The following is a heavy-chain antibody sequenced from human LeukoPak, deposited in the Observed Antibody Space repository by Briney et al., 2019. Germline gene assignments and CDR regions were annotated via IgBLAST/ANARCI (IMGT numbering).Heavy chain of an antibody. CDR1: GYSIAGYY. Sequence: ASVKVSCKNPGYSIAGYYIHWVRQAPGQGLEWMGGIIPIFGTANYAQKFQGRVTITADESTSTAYMELSSLRSEDTAVYYCARAPSEGDAFDIWGQGTMVTVSS. CDR3: ARAPSEGDAFDI. D-gene: IGHD1-14*01. CDR2: IIPIFGTA. V-gene: IGHV1-69*13. J-gene: IGHJ3*02.